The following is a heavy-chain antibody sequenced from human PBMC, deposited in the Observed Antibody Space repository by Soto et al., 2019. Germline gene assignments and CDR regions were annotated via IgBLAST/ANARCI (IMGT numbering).Heavy chain of an antibody. V-gene: IGHV2-5*02. Sequence: QITLKESGPTLVKPTQTLTLTCTFSGFSFSVNGVAVGWIRQPPGQTLEWLALIYWDDDQRYKPSLKDRLTITKDTSRNQVVLTMTNMDPVDTATYYCAHKRDVSRGFKYWGQGTLVTVSS. CDR2: IYWDDDQ. CDR1: GFSFSVNGVA. J-gene: IGHJ4*02. CDR3: AHKRDVSRGFKY. D-gene: IGHD3-10*01.